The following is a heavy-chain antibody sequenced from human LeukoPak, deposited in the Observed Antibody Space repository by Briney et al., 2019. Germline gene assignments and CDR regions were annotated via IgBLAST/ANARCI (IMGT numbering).Heavy chain of an antibody. Sequence: SETLSLTCAVYGGSVRDNYWSWIRQPPGEGLEWIGEIHHSGSTKYNPSLKSRVTISLDTSKNQFSLKLSSVTAADTAVYYCASLRYDSSGYSHYYGMDVWGQGTTVTVSS. V-gene: IGHV4-34*01. CDR2: IHHSGST. J-gene: IGHJ6*02. D-gene: IGHD3-22*01. CDR3: ASLRYDSSGYSHYYGMDV. CDR1: GGSVRDNY.